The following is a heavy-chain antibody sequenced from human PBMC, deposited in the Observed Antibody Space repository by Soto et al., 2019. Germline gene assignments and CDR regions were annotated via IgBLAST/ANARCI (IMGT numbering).Heavy chain of an antibody. J-gene: IGHJ6*02. CDR3: TRDADGRMTTNPYYHYGMKV. CDR2: VYYSGGA. Sequence: PSETLSLTCTVSGGSISGYYWSWIRQPPGKGLEWIGNVYYSGGAKYNPSVKGRVSISVDTSKNQFSLNLILVTAADTAVYYCTRDADGRMTTNPYYHYGMKVWGPGITVIVCS. D-gene: IGHD3-10*01. CDR1: GGSISGYY. V-gene: IGHV4-59*01.